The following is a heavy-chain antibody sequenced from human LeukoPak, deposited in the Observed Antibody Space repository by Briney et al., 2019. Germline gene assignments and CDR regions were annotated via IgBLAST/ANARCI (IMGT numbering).Heavy chain of an antibody. CDR3: TRSQYDTGLDY. Sequence: GGPERLLCTASGLTLGDYAMSWSRRAPGRGREGVGFIRSKAYGGTKEYAASVKGRFTISRDDSKSIAYLQLNSLKTEDTAVYYCTRSQYDTGLDYWGQGTLVTVSS. CDR1: GLTLGDYA. J-gene: IGHJ4*02. D-gene: IGHD3-9*01. CDR2: IRSKAYGGTK. V-gene: IGHV3-49*03.